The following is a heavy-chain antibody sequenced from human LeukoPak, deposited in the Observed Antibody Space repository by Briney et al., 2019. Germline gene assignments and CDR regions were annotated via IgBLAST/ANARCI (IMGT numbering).Heavy chain of an antibody. CDR3: ARSGVGYFYDNTGYYPPDY. V-gene: IGHV1-18*04. Sequence: GASVKVSCKASGYTFTGYYMHWVRQAPGQGLEWMGWISAYTGNTNYAQNFQGRVTMTTDTSTSTAFMELRSLRSDDTAVYYCARSGVGYFYDNTGYYPPDYWGQGTLVTVSS. CDR1: GYTFTGYY. J-gene: IGHJ4*02. D-gene: IGHD3-22*01. CDR2: ISAYTGNT.